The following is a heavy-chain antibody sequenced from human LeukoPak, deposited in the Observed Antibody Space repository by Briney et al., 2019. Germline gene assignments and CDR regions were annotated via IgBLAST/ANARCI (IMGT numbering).Heavy chain of an antibody. CDR2: IYYSGST. CDR3: ARTYYYGAGRYFLDV. Sequence: SETLSLTCTVSGGSISSYYWSWIRQPPGKGLEWIGYIYYSGSTNYNPSLKSRVSMSVDTSKNQFSLNLTSVTAADTAMYFCARTYYYGAGRYFLDVWGKGNTVTVSS. D-gene: IGHD3-10*01. CDR1: GGSISSYY. J-gene: IGHJ6*03. V-gene: IGHV4-59*08.